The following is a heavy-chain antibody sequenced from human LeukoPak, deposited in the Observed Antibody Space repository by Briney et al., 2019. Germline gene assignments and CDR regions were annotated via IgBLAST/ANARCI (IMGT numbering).Heavy chain of an antibody. CDR1: GFTFSSYN. CDR3: ATSRPSYSSSWYYFDY. Sequence: GGSLRLSCAASGFTFSSYNMNWVRQAPGKGLEWVSVIYSGGSTYYADSVKGRFTISRDNSKNTLYLQMNSLRAEDTAVYYCATSRPSYSSSWYYFDYWGQGTLVTVSS. V-gene: IGHV3-53*01. J-gene: IGHJ4*02. CDR2: IYSGGST. D-gene: IGHD6-13*01.